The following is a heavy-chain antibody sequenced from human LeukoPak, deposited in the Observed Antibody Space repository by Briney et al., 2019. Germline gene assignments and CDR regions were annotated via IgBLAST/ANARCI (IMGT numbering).Heavy chain of an antibody. J-gene: IGHJ5*02. CDR2: IIPILGIA. CDR3: ARGGITGTTIWFDP. CDR1: GGTFSSYA. Sequence: SVKVSCKASGGTFSSYAISWVRQAPGQGLEWRGRIIPILGIANYAQKFQGRVTITTDESTSTAYMELSSLRSEDTAVYYCARGGITGTTIWFDPWGQGTLVTVSS. V-gene: IGHV1-69*04. D-gene: IGHD1-7*01.